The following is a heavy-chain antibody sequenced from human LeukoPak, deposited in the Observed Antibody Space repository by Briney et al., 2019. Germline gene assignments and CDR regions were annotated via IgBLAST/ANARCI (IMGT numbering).Heavy chain of an antibody. J-gene: IGHJ4*02. CDR2: IYYSGNT. Sequence: SETLSLTCTVSGGSIRSTTHYWGWIRQPPWKGLEWIGSIYYSGNTYHSPSLMSRVTISVDTSKNQFSLNLSSVTAADTAVYYCARAPHFFDTSGSRYYFDYWGRGALVTVSS. CDR1: GGSIRSTTHY. D-gene: IGHD3-22*01. V-gene: IGHV4-39*07. CDR3: ARAPHFFDTSGSRYYFDY.